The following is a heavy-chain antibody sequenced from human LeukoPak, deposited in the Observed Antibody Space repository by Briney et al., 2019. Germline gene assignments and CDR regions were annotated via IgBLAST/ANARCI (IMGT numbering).Heavy chain of an antibody. V-gene: IGHV3-11*01. CDR3: ARRRDSGSLQHFDY. CDR1: GFTFSDYY. CDR2: ISSSGTTI. D-gene: IGHD1-26*01. J-gene: IGHJ4*02. Sequence: GGSPRLSCTASGFTFSDYYMGWIRQAPGKGLEWVSYISSSGTTIYYADSVKGRFTISRDNAKNSLYLQMNSLRAEDTAVYYCARRRDSGSLQHFDYWGQGTLVTVSS.